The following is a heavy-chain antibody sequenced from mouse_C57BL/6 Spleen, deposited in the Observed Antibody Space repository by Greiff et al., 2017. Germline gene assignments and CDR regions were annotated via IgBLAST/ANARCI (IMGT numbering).Heavy chain of an antibody. V-gene: IGHV1-81*01. CDR2: IYPRSGNT. CDR1: GYTFTSSG. D-gene: IGHD1-1*01. Sequence: QVQLQQSGAELARPGASVKLSCKASGYTFTSSGISWVKQRTGQGLEWIGEIYPRSGNTYSNEKFRGKATITADKSSSPAYLELRSLTSADSAVYFCARVDYYGSSPAWFAYWGPGPLVT. J-gene: IGHJ3*01. CDR3: ARVDYYGSSPAWFAY.